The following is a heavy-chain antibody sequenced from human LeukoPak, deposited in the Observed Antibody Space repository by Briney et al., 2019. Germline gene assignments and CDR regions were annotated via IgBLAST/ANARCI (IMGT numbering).Heavy chain of an antibody. Sequence: GGSLRLSCAASGFTFSSYGMHWVRQAPGKGLEWVAFIRYDGSNKYYADSVKGRFTISRDNSKNTLYLQMNSLRAEDTAVYYCAKDGRWLQLGYFDYWGQGTLVTVSS. CDR1: GFTFSSYG. CDR2: IRYDGSNK. J-gene: IGHJ4*02. D-gene: IGHD5-24*01. CDR3: AKDGRWLQLGYFDY. V-gene: IGHV3-30*02.